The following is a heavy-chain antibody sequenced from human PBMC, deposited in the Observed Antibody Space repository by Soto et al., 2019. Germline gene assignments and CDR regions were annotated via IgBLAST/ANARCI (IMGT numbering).Heavy chain of an antibody. CDR2: VYYSGIT. CDR3: AKFSNNFDY. Sequence: PSETLSLTCTVSGGSISSYYWSWIRQPPGKGLKWIGYVYYSGITNYNPSLKSRVTISVDTSKNQFSLKLTSVTAADTAVYYCAKFSNNFDYWGQGTLVTVSS. V-gene: IGHV4-59*01. CDR1: GGSISSYY. D-gene: IGHD4-4*01. J-gene: IGHJ4*02.